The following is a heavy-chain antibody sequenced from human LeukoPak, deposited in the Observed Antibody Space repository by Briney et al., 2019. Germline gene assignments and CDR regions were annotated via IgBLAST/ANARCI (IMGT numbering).Heavy chain of an antibody. D-gene: IGHD3-10*01. Sequence: GGSLRLSCAASGFTSSSYAMTSVRQAPGQGLEWVSAISGSGGSPSYADSVKGRFTISSDNSKNTLYLQMNSLRAEDTAVYYCAKAAGRLLWFGEKRPYFDYWGQGTLVTVSS. J-gene: IGHJ4*02. V-gene: IGHV3-23*01. CDR3: AKAAGRLLWFGEKRPYFDY. CDR2: ISGSGGSP. CDR1: GFTSSSYA.